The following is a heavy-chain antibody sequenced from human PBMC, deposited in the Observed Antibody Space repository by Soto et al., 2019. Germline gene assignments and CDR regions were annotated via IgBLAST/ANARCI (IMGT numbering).Heavy chain of an antibody. CDR3: GKRVGGDGWAPGY. D-gene: IGHD3-10*01. CDR2: IPYDGSNK. CDR1: GFTFSNNA. Sequence: QVQVVESGGGVVQPGRSLRLSCAASGFTFSNNAMHWVRQPPGKGLEWVAAIPYDGSNKYYADSVKGRFTISRDNSKNTLYLQMYSLRAEDTAVYYCGKRVGGDGWAPGYWGQGTLVTVSS. V-gene: IGHV3-30*18. J-gene: IGHJ4*02.